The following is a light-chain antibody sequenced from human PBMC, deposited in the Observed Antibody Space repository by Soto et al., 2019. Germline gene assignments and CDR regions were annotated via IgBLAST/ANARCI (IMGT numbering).Light chain of an antibody. CDR1: QGISNY. J-gene: IGKJ4*01. V-gene: IGKV1-27*01. Sequence: DIKMTQSPSSLSASVGDRVTITCRASQGISNYLAWYQQIPGKVPKLLISAASTLQSGVPSRFSGSGSGTDFTLTISSLQPEDVANYYCQKYTNVPTFGGGTKLEIK. CDR2: AAS. CDR3: QKYTNVPT.